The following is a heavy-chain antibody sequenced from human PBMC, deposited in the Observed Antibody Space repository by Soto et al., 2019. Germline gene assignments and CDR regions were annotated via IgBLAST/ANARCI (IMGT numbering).Heavy chain of an antibody. J-gene: IGHJ4*02. D-gene: IGHD2-2*01. CDR1: GFTFSSYV. Sequence: GGSLRLSFAASGFTFSSYVMSWVRQAPGKGLEWVSSISGSGGSTCYADSVKGRFTISRDNSKNTLYLQMNSLRAEDTAVYYCANGPYQMPSSYFDXWGQGTLVTVSX. V-gene: IGHV3-23*01. CDR2: ISGSGGST. CDR3: ANGPYQMPSSYFDX.